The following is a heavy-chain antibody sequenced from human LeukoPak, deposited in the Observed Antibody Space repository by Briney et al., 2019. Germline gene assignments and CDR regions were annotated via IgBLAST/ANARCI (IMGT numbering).Heavy chain of an antibody. J-gene: IGHJ6*02. CDR3: ARETAARPGPYYYYGMDV. D-gene: IGHD6-6*01. Sequence: GGSLRLSCAASGFTFSDYYMSWIRQVPGKGLEWVSYISSSGSTIYYADSVKGRFTISRDNAKNSLYLQMNSLRAEDTAVYYCARETAARPGPYYYYGMDVWGQGTTVTVSS. CDR1: GFTFSDYY. CDR2: ISSSGSTI. V-gene: IGHV3-11*01.